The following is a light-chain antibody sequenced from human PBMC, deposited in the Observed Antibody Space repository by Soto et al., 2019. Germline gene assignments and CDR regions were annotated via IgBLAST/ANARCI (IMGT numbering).Light chain of an antibody. CDR3: QSNDSILSGYV. J-gene: IGLJ1*01. CDR2: GNS. V-gene: IGLV1-40*01. Sequence: QSVLTQPPSVSGAPGQRVTISCTGRSSNIGAGYAVQWYQQIPGTAPKLLIYGNSNRPSGVPARFSGSKSGTSRPLATTGLQAENEADYYCQSNDSILSGYVFGTGTKVTV. CDR1: SSNIGAGYA.